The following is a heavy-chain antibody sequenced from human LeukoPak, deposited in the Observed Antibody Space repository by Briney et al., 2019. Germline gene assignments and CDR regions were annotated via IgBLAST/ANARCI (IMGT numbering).Heavy chain of an antibody. D-gene: IGHD3-16*01. J-gene: IGHJ4*02. V-gene: IGHV4-39*07. CDR2: IYYSGST. Sequence: PSETLSLTCTVSGGSISSSSYYWGWIRQPPGKGLEWIGSIYYSGSTYYNPSLKSRVTISVDTSKNQFSLKLSSVTAADTAVYYCARDRQGDPYFDYWGQGTLVTVSS. CDR1: GGSISSSSYY. CDR3: ARDRQGDPYFDY.